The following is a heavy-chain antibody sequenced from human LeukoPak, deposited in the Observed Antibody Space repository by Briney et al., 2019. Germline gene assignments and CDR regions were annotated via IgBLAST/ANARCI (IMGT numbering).Heavy chain of an antibody. D-gene: IGHD3-22*01. J-gene: IGHJ4*02. CDR2: IYYSGST. CDR1: GGSISSYY. Sequence: SETLSLTCTVSGGSISSYYWSWIRQPPGKGLEWIGYIYYSGSTNYNPSLKSRVTISVDTSKNQFSLKLSSVTAADTAVYYCARGNYYDSSGYTPRLSTFDYWGQGTLVTVSS. CDR3: ARGNYYDSSGYTPRLSTFDY. V-gene: IGHV4-59*01.